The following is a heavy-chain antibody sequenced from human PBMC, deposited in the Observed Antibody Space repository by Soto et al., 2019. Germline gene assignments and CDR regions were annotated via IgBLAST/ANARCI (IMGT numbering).Heavy chain of an antibody. CDR1: GFTFTDYY. J-gene: IGHJ1*01. D-gene: IGHD6-19*01. Sequence: LRLSCAASGFTFTDYYMSWIRQAPGKGLEWVSYISSSSSYTNYADSVKGRFTISRDNAKNSLYLQMNSLRAEDTAVYYCAKGVPGIAVAGTGYFQHWGQGTLVSVFS. V-gene: IGHV3-11*05. CDR3: AKGVPGIAVAGTGYFQH. CDR2: ISSSSSYT.